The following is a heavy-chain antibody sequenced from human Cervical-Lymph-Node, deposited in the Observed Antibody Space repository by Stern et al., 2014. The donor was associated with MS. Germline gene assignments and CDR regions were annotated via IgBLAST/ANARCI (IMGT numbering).Heavy chain of an antibody. CDR1: GGTFQSFV. D-gene: IGHD3-16*01. CDR3: ARARMLVSYTIKYGTIDV. J-gene: IGHJ3*01. Sequence: QVQLVQSGAEVKKPGSSVKVACRISGGTFQSFVITWVRQAPGQGFEWMGGIIPIFGSTEYAARHQDRVTFSANTSTNTAYMELTSMRSEDTAVYFCARARMLVSYTIKYGTIDVWGQGTTVSVSS. V-gene: IGHV1-69*06. CDR2: IIPIFGST.